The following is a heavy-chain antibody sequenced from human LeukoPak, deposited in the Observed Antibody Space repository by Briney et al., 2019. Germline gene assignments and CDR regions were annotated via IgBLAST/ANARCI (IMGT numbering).Heavy chain of an antibody. CDR3: ARFPSFYDVSGATNAFDI. Sequence: PSGTLSLTRTVSGGSISSYYWSWIRQPAGKGLEWIGGVYTSRTTNYNPSLKSRVTISVDTSKNQFSLKLSSVTAADTAVYYCARFPSFYDVSGATNAFDIWGQGTTVIVSS. V-gene: IGHV4-4*07. J-gene: IGHJ3*02. CDR2: VYTSRTT. D-gene: IGHD2-15*01. CDR1: GGSISSYY.